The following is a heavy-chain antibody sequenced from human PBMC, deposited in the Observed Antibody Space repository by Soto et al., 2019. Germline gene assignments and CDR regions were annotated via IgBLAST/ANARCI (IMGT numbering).Heavy chain of an antibody. CDR3: RAWLLTESFDV. D-gene: IGHD3-22*01. CDR1: GFSVNSNF. V-gene: IGHV3-53*01. CDR2: TPRTGAT. J-gene: IGHJ3*01. Sequence: GSLRLSCAASGFSVNSNFMNWVRKAPGKGLEWVSFTPRTGATLYADSVKGRLLVSRDDANNAVYLRLNSLTVDDTAVYYCRAWLLTESFDVWGPGTVVTVSS.